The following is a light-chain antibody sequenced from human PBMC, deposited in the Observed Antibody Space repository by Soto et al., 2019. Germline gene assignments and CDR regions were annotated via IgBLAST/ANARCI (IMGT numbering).Light chain of an antibody. J-gene: IGKJ2*01. CDR1: QSISGW. CDR3: QQYATYSPTT. CDR2: DAS. Sequence: DIQMTQSPSTLSPSVGDRVTITCRASQSISGWLAWYQQKPGKAPKLLIYDASSLESGVPSRFSGSGSGTEFTLTISSLQPDDFATYYCQQYATYSPTTFGQGTKLEI. V-gene: IGKV1-5*01.